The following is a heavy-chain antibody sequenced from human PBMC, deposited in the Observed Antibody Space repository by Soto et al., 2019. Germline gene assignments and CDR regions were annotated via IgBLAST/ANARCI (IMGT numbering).Heavy chain of an antibody. Sequence: QVQLVESGGGVVQPGRSLRLSCVASGFTFSSYGMHWVRQAPGKGLEWVAIISYDGSNTYYADSVKGRFTISRDNSKNTLYLQMNSLRAEDTSVYYCAKEGGLSGSYYISSSYYFGYWGQGTLVNVSS. CDR3: AKEGGLSGSYYISSSYYFGY. V-gene: IGHV3-30*18. J-gene: IGHJ4*02. CDR2: ISYDGSNT. CDR1: GFTFSSYG. D-gene: IGHD1-26*01.